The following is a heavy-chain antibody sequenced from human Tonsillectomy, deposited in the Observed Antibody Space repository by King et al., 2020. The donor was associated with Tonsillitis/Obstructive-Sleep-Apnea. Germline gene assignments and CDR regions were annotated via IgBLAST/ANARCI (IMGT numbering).Heavy chain of an antibody. Sequence: VQLVESGGGLVQPGGSLRLSCAASGFTFSSYDMHWVRQVTGKGLEWVSAIGNAGDTYYPGSVDGRFTISRENGKNSLYLQMNSLRAGDTAVYYCARGGYCSSTSCYVVGYFDYWGQGTLVTVSS. CDR1: GFTFSSYD. CDR3: ARGGYCSSTSCYVVGYFDY. V-gene: IGHV3-13*04. D-gene: IGHD2-2*01. CDR2: IGNAGDT. J-gene: IGHJ4*02.